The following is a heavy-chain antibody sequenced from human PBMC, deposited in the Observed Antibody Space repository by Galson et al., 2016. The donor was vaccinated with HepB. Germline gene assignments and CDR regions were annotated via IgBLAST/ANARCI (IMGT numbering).Heavy chain of an antibody. V-gene: IGHV3-23*01. CDR3: AKHQGSGWFSQFDY. Sequence: LRLSCAASGFTFMSYAMSWVRQTPGKGLEWVSAVSGSGVSTHYADSVKGRFTISRANSKNTLYLQMSSLRAGDTAIYYCAKHQGSGWFSQFDYWGQGSLVIVSS. J-gene: IGHJ4*02. D-gene: IGHD6-19*01. CDR2: VSGSGVST. CDR1: GFTFMSYA.